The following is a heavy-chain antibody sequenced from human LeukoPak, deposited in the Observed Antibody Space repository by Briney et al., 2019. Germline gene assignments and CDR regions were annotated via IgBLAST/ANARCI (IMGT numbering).Heavy chain of an antibody. CDR2: IYYSGST. D-gene: IGHD5-12*01. J-gene: IGHJ4*02. CDR3: AGGYSGYDSGGGLGY. CDR1: GGSISSYY. Sequence: PSETLSLTCTVSGGSISSYYWSWIRQPPGKGLEWIGYIYYSGSTNYNPSLKSRVTISVDTSKNQFSLKLSSVTAADTAVYYCAGGYSGYDSGGGLGYWGQGTLVTVSS. V-gene: IGHV4-59*01.